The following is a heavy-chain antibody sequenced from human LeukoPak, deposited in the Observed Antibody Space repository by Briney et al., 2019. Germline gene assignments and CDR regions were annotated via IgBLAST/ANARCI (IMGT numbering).Heavy chain of an antibody. CDR2: ISGSGGST. V-gene: IGHV3-23*01. D-gene: IGHD3-3*01. CDR1: GFTFSSYA. Sequence: GGSLRLSCAASGFTFSSYAMSWVRQAPGKGLEWVSAISGSGGSTYYGDSVKGRFTIARDNSKNTLYLHMETLRANDSAVYYCTKDRKYDFWSGYDYWGQGTLVTVSS. CDR3: TKDRKYDFWSGYDY. J-gene: IGHJ4*02.